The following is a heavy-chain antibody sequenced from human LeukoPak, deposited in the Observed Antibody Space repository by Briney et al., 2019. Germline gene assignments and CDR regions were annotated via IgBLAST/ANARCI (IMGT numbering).Heavy chain of an antibody. V-gene: IGHV3-74*01. D-gene: IGHD3-22*01. CDR2: INSDGSST. CDR1: GFTFSSYW. Sequence: GGSLRLSCAASGFTFSSYWMHWVRQAPGKGLVWVSRINSDGSSTSYADSVKGRFTISRDNAKNTLYLQMNSLRAEDTAVYYCARDSADYDSSAFDAFDIWGQGTMVTVSS. J-gene: IGHJ3*02. CDR3: ARDSADYDSSAFDAFDI.